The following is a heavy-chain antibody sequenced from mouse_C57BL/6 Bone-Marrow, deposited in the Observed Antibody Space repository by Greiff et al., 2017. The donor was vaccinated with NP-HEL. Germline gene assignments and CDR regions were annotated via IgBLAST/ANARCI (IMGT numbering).Heavy chain of an antibody. CDR1: GYTFTSYG. D-gene: IGHD2-2*01. Sequence: QVQLQQSGAELARPGASVKLSCKASGYTFTSYGISWVKQRTGQGLEWIGEIYPRSGNTYYNEKFKGKATLTADKSSSTAYMELRSLTSEDSAVYFCAAYGYPYAMDYWGQRNSVTVSS. CDR2: IYPRSGNT. CDR3: AAYGYPYAMDY. J-gene: IGHJ4*01. V-gene: IGHV1-81*01.